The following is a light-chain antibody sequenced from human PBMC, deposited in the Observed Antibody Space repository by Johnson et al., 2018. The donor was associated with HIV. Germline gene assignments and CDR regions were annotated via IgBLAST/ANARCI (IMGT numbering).Light chain of an antibody. Sequence: QPVLTQPPSVSAAPGQKVTISCSGSSTNIGRNYVSWYQQLPGTAPKLLIFDNNKRPSGIPDRFSGSKYGTSATLGITGLQTGDEADYYCGTWDSSLSAYVFGTRPRVT. J-gene: IGLJ1*01. V-gene: IGLV1-51*01. CDR2: DNN. CDR3: GTWDSSLSAYV. CDR1: STNIGRNY.